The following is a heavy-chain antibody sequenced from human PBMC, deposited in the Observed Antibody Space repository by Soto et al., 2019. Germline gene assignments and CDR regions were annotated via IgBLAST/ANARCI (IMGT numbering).Heavy chain of an antibody. J-gene: IGHJ4*02. CDR3: AKDNFGGVIAPYYFDY. D-gene: IGHD3-16*02. CDR2: ISGSGGGT. V-gene: IGHV3-23*01. Sequence: GGSLRLSCAASGFTFSSYAMGWVRQAPGKGLGWVSAISGSGGGTYYADSVKGRFTISRDNSKNTLYLQMNSLRAEDTAVYYCAKDNFGGVIAPYYFDYWGQGTLVTVSS. CDR1: GFTFSSYA.